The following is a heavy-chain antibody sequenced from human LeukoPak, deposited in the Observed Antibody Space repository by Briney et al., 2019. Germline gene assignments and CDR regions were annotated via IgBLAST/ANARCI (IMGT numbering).Heavy chain of an antibody. J-gene: IGHJ5*02. CDR1: GFTFSSYW. CDR3: ARDIEASTSRGWFDP. V-gene: IGHV3-7*01. D-gene: IGHD2-2*01. CDR2: IKQDGSEK. Sequence: PGGSLRLSCEASGFTFSSYWMSWVRQAPGKGLEWVANIKQDGSEKYYVDFVKGRFTISRDNAKNSLYLQMNSLRAEDTAVYYCARDIEASTSRGWFDPWGQGTLVTVSS.